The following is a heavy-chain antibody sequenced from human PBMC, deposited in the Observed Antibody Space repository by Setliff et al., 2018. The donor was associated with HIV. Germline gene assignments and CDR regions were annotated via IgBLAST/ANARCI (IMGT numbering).Heavy chain of an antibody. CDR1: GYTFTSYY. V-gene: IGHV1-2*02. Sequence: GASVKVSCKASGYTFTSYYMHWVRQAPGQGLEWMGWINPDSGGTKYSRKFEDRVTMSRDTSINTGFMELNSLRSDDTAVYYCARDVSGFDLFSSYMDVWGKGTTVTVSS. CDR2: INPDSGGT. D-gene: IGHD3-9*01. CDR3: ARDVSGFDLFSSYMDV. J-gene: IGHJ6*03.